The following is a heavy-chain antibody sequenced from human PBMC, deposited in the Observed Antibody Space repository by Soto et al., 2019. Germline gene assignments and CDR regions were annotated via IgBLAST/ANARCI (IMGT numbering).Heavy chain of an antibody. J-gene: IGHJ4*02. CDR3: ARDGYEYSSRSYFDY. CDR2: IWYDGSNK. Sequence: QVQLVESGGGVVQPGRSLRLSCAASGFTFSSYGMHWVRQAPGKGLEWVAGIWYDGSNKYYADSVKGRFTISRDNSKNKLYLQMNSLRAEDTAVYYCARDGYEYSSRSYFDYWGQGTLVTVSS. D-gene: IGHD6-6*01. CDR1: GFTFSSYG. V-gene: IGHV3-33*01.